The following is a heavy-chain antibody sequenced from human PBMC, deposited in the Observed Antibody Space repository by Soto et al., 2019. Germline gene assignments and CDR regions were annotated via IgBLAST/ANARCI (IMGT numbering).Heavy chain of an antibody. J-gene: IGHJ4*02. Sequence: GASVKVSSKASGYTFTSHGISCVRQAPGQGLEWMGWISADNGNTNYAQKLQDRVTMTTDTSTSTAYMELRSLRSDDTAVYYCAAYHCRGTSCYWGFFDYWGQGTLVTVSS. V-gene: IGHV1-18*01. CDR1: GYTFTSHG. CDR3: AAYHCRGTSCYWGFFDY. CDR2: ISADNGNT. D-gene: IGHD2-2*01.